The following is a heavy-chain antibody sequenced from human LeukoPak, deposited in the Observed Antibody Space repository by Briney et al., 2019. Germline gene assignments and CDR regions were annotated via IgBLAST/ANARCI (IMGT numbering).Heavy chain of an antibody. Sequence: GGSLRLSCAASGFTVSSNYMSWVRQAPGKGLEWVSVIYSGGSTYYADSVKGRFTISRENSKNTLYLQMNSLRAEDTAVYYCASIRYYYYGMDVWLRGTTVSVSS. D-gene: IGHD2-2*02. J-gene: IGHJ6*02. CDR3: ASIRYYYYGMDV. CDR2: IYSGGST. V-gene: IGHV3-53*01. CDR1: GFTVSSNY.